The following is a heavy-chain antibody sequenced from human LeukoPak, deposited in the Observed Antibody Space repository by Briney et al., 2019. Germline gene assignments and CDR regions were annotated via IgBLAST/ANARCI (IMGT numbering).Heavy chain of an antibody. CDR2: IYHSGST. CDR1: GGSISSSNW. J-gene: IGHJ6*03. CDR3: ARAYYYYMDV. Sequence: SETLSLTCAVSGGSISSSNWWSWVRQPPGKGLEWIGEIYHSGSTNYNPSLGSRATISVDKSKNQFSLKLNSVTAADTAVYYCARAYYYYMDVWGKGTTVSVSS. V-gene: IGHV4-4*02.